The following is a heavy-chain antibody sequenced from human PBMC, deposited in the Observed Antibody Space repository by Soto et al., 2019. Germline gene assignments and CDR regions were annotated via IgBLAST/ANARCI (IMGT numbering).Heavy chain of an antibody. CDR2: ISWNSGSI. Sequence: GGSLRLSCAASGFTFDDYAMHWVRQAPGKGLEWVSGISWNSGSIGYADSVKGRFTISRDNAKNSLYLQMNSLRAEDTALYYCAKGLSRFGELLIDYWGQGTLVTVSS. V-gene: IGHV3-9*01. CDR3: AKGLSRFGELLIDY. CDR1: GFTFDDYA. D-gene: IGHD3-10*01. J-gene: IGHJ4*02.